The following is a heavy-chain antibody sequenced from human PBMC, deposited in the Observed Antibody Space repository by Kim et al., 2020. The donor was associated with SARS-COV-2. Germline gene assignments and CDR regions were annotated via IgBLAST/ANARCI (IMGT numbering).Heavy chain of an antibody. CDR2: ISAYNGNT. V-gene: IGHV1-18*01. CDR1: GYTFTSYG. CDR3: ARVGEDYDILTGYYDY. J-gene: IGHJ4*02. Sequence: ASVKVSCKASGYTFTSYGISWVRQAPGQGLEWMGWISAYNGNTNYAQKLQGRVTMTTDTSTSTAYMELRSLRSDDTAVYYCARVGEDYDILTGYYDYWGQGTLVTVSS. D-gene: IGHD3-9*01.